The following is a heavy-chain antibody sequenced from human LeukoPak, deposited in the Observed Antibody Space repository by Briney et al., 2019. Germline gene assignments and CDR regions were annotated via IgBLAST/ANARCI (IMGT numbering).Heavy chain of an antibody. V-gene: IGHV4-39*01. CDR3: ARQIAARGDCDAFDI. Sequence: SETLSLTCTVSGGSISSSSYYWGWIRQPPGKGLEWIGSIYYSGSTYYNPSLKSRVTISVDTSKNQFSLKLSSVTAADTAVYYCARQIAARGDCDAFDIWGQGTMVTVSS. J-gene: IGHJ3*02. D-gene: IGHD6-6*01. CDR2: IYYSGST. CDR1: GGSISSSSYY.